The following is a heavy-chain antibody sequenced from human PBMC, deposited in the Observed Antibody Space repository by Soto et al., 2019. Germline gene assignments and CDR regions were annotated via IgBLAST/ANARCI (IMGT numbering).Heavy chain of an antibody. J-gene: IGHJ4*02. D-gene: IGHD6-13*01. Sequence: RQPPGKGLEWMAIINPLPTSGSTNYAQKFQGRVTVTRDTSTSTVYLEMSILRSDDTAVYYCARDLAAAAYWGQGTLVTVSS. V-gene: IGHV1-46*01. CDR2: INPLPTSGST. CDR3: ARDLAAAAY.